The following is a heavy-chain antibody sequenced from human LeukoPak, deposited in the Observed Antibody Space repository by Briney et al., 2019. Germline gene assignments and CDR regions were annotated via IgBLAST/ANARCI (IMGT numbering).Heavy chain of an antibody. CDR1: GSTFSNAW. V-gene: IGHV3-15*01. J-gene: IGHJ4*02. Sequence: NPGGSLRLSCAASGSTFSNAWMSWVRQAPGKGLEWVGRIKSKTDGGTTDYAAPVKGRFTISRDDSKNTLYLQMNSLKTEDTAVYYCAKSPDVWFGELSPPLYFDFWGQGTLVTVSS. CDR3: AKSPDVWFGELSPPLYFDF. CDR2: IKSKTDGGTT. D-gene: IGHD3-10*01.